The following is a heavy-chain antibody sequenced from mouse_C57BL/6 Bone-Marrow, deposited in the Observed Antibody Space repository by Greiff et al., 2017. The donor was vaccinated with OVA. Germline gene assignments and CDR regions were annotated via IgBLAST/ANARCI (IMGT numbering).Heavy chain of an antibody. J-gene: IGHJ2*01. V-gene: IGHV1-26*01. CDR3: ARGGGYYYGSSPYFDY. Sequence: EVQLQQSGPELVKPGASVKISCKASGYTFTDYYMNWVKQSHGKSLEWIGDINPNNGGTSYNQKFKGKATLTVDKSSSTAYMELRSLTSEDSAVYYWARGGGYYYGSSPYFDYWGQGTTLTVSS. CDR1: GYTFTDYY. CDR2: INPNNGGT. D-gene: IGHD1-1*01.